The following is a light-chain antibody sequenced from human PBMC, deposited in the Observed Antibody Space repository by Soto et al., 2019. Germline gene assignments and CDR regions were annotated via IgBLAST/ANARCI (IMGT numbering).Light chain of an antibody. CDR3: QRPNIWPWT. CDR2: DVS. Sequence: EIVMTQSPATLSVSPGERATLSCRASQSVSSKLAWYQQKPGQAPRLLIYDVSTRATGIPARFRGSGSGTEFTLTISGLQSEDFAVYYCQRPNIWPWTFGQGTKVEMK. V-gene: IGKV3-15*01. CDR1: QSVSSK. J-gene: IGKJ1*01.